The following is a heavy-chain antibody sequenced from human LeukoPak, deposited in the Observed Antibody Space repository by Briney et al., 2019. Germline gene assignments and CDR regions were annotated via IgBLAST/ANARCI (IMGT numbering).Heavy chain of an antibody. CDR3: ARSGVPAAILIDY. CDR2: ISSSGSTI. CDR1: GFTFSSYE. V-gene: IGHV3-48*03. Sequence: GGSLRLSCAASGFTFSSYEMNWVRQASGKGLEWVSYISSSGSTIYHADSVKGRFTISRDNAKNSLYLQMNSLRAEDTAVYYCARSGVPAAILIDYWGQGTLVTVSS. J-gene: IGHJ4*02. D-gene: IGHD2-2*01.